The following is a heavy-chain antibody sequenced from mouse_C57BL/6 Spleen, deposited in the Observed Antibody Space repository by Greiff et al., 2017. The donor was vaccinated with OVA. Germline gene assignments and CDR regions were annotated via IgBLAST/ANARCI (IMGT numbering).Heavy chain of an antibody. J-gene: IGHJ2*01. CDR3: ASLLQSCIDY. CDR1: GYAFSSSW. D-gene: IGHD2-12*01. Sequence: QVQLQQSGPELVKPGASVKISCKASGYAFSSSWMNWVKQRPGQGLEWIGLIYPGDGDTNYNGKFKGKATLTEDKSSSTAYMQLSSLTSEDSAVCLYASLLQSCIDYWGQGTTLTVSS. CDR2: IYPGDGDT. V-gene: IGHV1-82*01.